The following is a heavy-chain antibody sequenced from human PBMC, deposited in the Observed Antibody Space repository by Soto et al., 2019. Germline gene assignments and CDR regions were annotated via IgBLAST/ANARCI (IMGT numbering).Heavy chain of an antibody. CDR3: ARVPDR. D-gene: IGHD2-2*01. J-gene: IGHJ5*02. V-gene: IGHV4-39*07. Sequence: PSETLSLTCTVSGGSISGSSYYWGWIRQPPGKGLDWIGNIYYSGSTYYNPSLKSRVTISVDRSKNQFSLKLSSVTAADTAVYYCARVPDRWGQGTLVTVSS. CDR1: GGSISGSSYY. CDR2: IYYSGST.